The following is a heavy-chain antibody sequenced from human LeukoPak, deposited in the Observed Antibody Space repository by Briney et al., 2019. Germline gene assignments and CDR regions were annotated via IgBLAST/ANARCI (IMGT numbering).Heavy chain of an antibody. J-gene: IGHJ4*02. V-gene: IGHV4-38-2*01. CDR3: ARNISGSYFDN. CDR1: SSSISSPYY. D-gene: IGHD1-26*01. CDR2: VYHSGST. Sequence: SETLSLTCAVSSSSISSPYYWGWIRQSPGKGLEGIGSVYHSGSTHYNPSLKSRVTISVDTSKNQFSLKLSSVTAADTAVYYCARNISGSYFDNWGQGTLVTVSS.